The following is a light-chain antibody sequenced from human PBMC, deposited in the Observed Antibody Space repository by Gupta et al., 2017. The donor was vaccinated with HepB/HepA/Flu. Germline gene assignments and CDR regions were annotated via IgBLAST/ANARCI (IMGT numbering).Light chain of an antibody. Sequence: SALTQPASVSGSPAQAVTITCTGSSRDVGVYKNVSWFQQHPGEAPKVISYDVTNRPSGVSDRFSGSKSGNTASLTIFGLQAEDEAEYFCTSFTDSNTVLFGGGTKLTVL. J-gene: IGLJ2*01. CDR2: DVT. V-gene: IGLV2-14*03. CDR1: SRDVGVYKN. CDR3: TSFTDSNTVL.